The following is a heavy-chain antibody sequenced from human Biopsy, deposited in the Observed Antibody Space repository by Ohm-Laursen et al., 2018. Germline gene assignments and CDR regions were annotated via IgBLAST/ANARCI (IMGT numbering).Heavy chain of an antibody. Sequence: TLSLACTVSGGSFTGHYWSWIRQPPGQGLEWIGHISYTGYTSYNASLKSRVTISVDTSRNHFSLRLSSLTAADTAVYYCARGSNDFGGLYFPRWGQGTLLTVSS. CDR3: ARGSNDFGGLYFPR. V-gene: IGHV4-59*11. CDR2: ISYTGYT. D-gene: IGHD4-23*01. CDR1: GGSFTGHY. J-gene: IGHJ4*02.